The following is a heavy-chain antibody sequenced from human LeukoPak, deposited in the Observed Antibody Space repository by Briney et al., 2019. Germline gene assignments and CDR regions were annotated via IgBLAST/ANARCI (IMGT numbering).Heavy chain of an antibody. Sequence: GGSLRLSCAASGFTFSSYAMSWVRQAPGKGLEWVSAISGSGGSTYYADSVKGRFTISRDNSKNTLYLQMNSLRAEDTAVYYCANQPLGYCSGGSCYGFEDYWGQGTLVTVSS. CDR1: GFTFSSYA. CDR2: ISGSGGST. V-gene: IGHV3-23*01. J-gene: IGHJ4*02. CDR3: ANQPLGYCSGGSCYGFEDY. D-gene: IGHD2-15*01.